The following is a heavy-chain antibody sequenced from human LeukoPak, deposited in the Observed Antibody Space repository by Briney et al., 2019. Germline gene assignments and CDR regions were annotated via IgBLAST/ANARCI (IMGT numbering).Heavy chain of an antibody. Sequence: GASVKVSCKASGYTFTSYGISWVRQAPGQGLEWMGWISAYNGNTNYAQKLQGRVTMTTDTSTSTAYMELRSLRSDDTAVYYCARDPRLGGSGSYSVDYYYYGMDVWGQGTTVTVSS. CDR3: ARDPRLGGSGSYSVDYYYYGMDV. V-gene: IGHV1-18*01. CDR2: ISAYNGNT. CDR1: GYTFTSYG. J-gene: IGHJ6*02. D-gene: IGHD3-10*01.